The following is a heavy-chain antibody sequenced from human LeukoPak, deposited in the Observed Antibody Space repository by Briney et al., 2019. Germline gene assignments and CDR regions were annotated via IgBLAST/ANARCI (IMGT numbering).Heavy chain of an antibody. CDR2: IIPILGIA. CDR3: ARDSSSWRMYGIDV. D-gene: IGHD6-13*01. Sequence: ASVKVSCKASGGTFSSYAISWVRQAPGQGLEWMGRIIPILGIANYAQKFQGRVTITADKSTSTAYMELSSLRSEDTAVYYCARDSSSWRMYGIDVWGQGTTVTVSS. CDR1: GGTFSSYA. V-gene: IGHV1-69*04. J-gene: IGHJ6*02.